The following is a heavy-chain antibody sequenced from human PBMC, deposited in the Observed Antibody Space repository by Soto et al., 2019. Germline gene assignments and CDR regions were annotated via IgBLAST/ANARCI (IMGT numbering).Heavy chain of an antibody. CDR3: ARGQLPAQEWFWESYYGMDV. J-gene: IGHJ6*02. Sequence: SVKVSCKASGGTFSSYAISWVRQAPGQGLEWMGGIIPIFGTANYAQKFQGRVTITADESTSTAYMELSSLRSEDTAVYYCARGQLPAQEWFWESYYGMDVWGQGTTVTVSS. D-gene: IGHD3-10*01. V-gene: IGHV1-69*13. CDR1: GGTFSSYA. CDR2: IIPIFGTA.